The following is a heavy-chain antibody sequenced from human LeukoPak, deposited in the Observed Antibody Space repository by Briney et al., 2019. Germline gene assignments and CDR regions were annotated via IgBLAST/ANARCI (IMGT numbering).Heavy chain of an antibody. CDR3: AKINNVDDF. J-gene: IGHJ4*02. V-gene: IGHV3-30*18. D-gene: IGHD1/OR15-1a*01. CDR2: ISPDGNRE. Sequence: GGSLRLSCAASGFTFSIFGIRWVRQAPGKGLEWVAAISPDGNREYYTESVKGRFTVSRDNSNNMLYLQINSLRGDDSAVYYCAKINNVDDFWGQGTLVTVSS. CDR1: GFTFSIFG.